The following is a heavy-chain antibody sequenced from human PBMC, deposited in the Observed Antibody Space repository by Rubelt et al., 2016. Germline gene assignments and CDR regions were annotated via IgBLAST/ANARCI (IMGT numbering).Heavy chain of an antibody. CDR2: INHSGST. CDR3: ARGGLRGNYYDDWGVFDY. V-gene: IGHV4-34*01. CDR1: GGSFSGYY. J-gene: IGHJ4*02. D-gene: IGHD3-22*01. Sequence: QVQLQQWGAGLLKPSETLFLTCAVYGGSFSGYYWSWIRQPPGKGLEWIGEINHSGSTNYNPYLKSRVTLSVDTYKNQFSLKLSSVTAAETAVYYCARGGLRGNYYDDWGVFDYWGRGTLVTVSS.